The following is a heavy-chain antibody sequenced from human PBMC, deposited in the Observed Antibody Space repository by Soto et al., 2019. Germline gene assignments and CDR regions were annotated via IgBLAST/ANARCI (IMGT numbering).Heavy chain of an antibody. CDR2: ISGRGGNS. Sequence: TGGSLRLSCAASGFTFSSYAMGWVRQAPGKGLEWVSGISGRGGNSYFADSVKGRFTISRDNSKNTLYLQMNSLRAEDTAVYYCAKGIRQVATMVEFDSWGQGTLVTVSS. V-gene: IGHV3-23*01. CDR1: GFTFSSYA. J-gene: IGHJ4*02. D-gene: IGHD3-10*01. CDR3: AKGIRQVATMVEFDS.